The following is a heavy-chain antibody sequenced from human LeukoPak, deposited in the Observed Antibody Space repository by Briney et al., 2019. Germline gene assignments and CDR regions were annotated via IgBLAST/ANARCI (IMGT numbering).Heavy chain of an antibody. CDR2: IYSSGST. V-gene: IGHV4-59*12. CDR1: GGSISRYY. D-gene: IGHD6-19*01. J-gene: IGHJ4*02. Sequence: SETLSLTCTVSGGSISRYYWSWIRQPPGKGLEWIGYIYSSGSTNYNPSLKSRVTISVDTSKNQFSLRLSSVTAADTAVYYCARGLGGWLRLFDYWGQGTLVTVSS. CDR3: ARGLGGWLRLFDY.